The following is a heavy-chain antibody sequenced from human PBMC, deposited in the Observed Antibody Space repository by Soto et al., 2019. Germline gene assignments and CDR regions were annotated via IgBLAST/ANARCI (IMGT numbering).Heavy chain of an antibody. Sequence: SVKVSCKASGYTFTSYYMHWVRQAPGQGLEWMGIINPSGGSTSYAQKFQGRVTMTRDTSTSTVYMELSSLRSEDTAVYYCAIAGDSSSDSNSLKGGDYWGQGTLVTVSS. V-gene: IGHV1-46*03. CDR2: INPSGGST. J-gene: IGHJ4*02. CDR3: AIAGDSSSDSNSLKGGDY. D-gene: IGHD6-6*01. CDR1: GYTFTSYY.